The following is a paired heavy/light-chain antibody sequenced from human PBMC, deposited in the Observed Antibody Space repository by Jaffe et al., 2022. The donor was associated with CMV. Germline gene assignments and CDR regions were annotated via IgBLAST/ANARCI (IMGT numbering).Light chain of an antibody. CDR2: WAS. Sequence: DIVLTQSPDSLAVSLGERATVNCKSSQSVLYSPNNKNYLAWYQQKAGQPPKLLIYWASSRESGVPDRFSGSGSGADFTLTISSLQAEDVAVYYCQQYYNTPPTFGQGTRLEIK. CDR3: QQYYNTPPT. V-gene: IGKV4-1*01. J-gene: IGKJ5*01. CDR1: QSVLYSPNNKNY.
Heavy chain of an antibody. CDR1: GFSFNKAW. J-gene: IGHJ4*02. Sequence: EVHLVESGGGLVKPGGSLRLSCAASGFSFNKAWMNWVRQAPGKGLEWVGRIKSKFDGETRDYAAPVKGRFTISRDDSQNTLYLQMNSLKTEDTAVYYCNTVPGDNNYWRGYSQNDNWGQGTLVIVSS. CDR2: IKSKFDGETR. CDR3: NTVPGDNNYWRGYSQNDN. D-gene: IGHD3-3*01. V-gene: IGHV3-15*01.